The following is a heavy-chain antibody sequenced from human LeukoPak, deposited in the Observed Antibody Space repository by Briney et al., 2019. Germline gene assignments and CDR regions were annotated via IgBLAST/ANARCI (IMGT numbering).Heavy chain of an antibody. Sequence: GGSLRLSCEASGFTFSSYAMSWVRQAPGKGLEWVSVISGSGVGPYYADSVKGRFTISRDNSKNMLYLQINSLRAEDTAVYYCTKAGPYGDYGGRPFMCYGMDVWGQGTTVTVSS. CDR1: GFTFSSYA. D-gene: IGHD4-17*01. CDR3: TKAGPYGDYGGRPFMCYGMDV. CDR2: ISGSGVGP. J-gene: IGHJ6*02. V-gene: IGHV3-23*01.